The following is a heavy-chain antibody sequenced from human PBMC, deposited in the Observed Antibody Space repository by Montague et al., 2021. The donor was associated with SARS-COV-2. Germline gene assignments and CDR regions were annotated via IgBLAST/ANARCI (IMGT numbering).Heavy chain of an antibody. CDR1: GGSISSYY. CDR3: ARGFDN. V-gene: IGHV4-59*08. J-gene: IGHJ4*02. Sequence: SETLSLTCTVSGGSISSYYWSWIRQPPGKGLEWIGYIYYSGSTSYNPSLKSRVTISVDTSKNQFSLKLSSVTAADTAVYYCARGFDNWGQGTLVTVSS. CDR2: IYYSGST.